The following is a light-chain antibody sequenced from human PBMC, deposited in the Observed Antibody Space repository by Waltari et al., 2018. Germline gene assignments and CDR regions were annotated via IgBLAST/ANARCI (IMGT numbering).Light chain of an antibody. V-gene: IGLV2-11*01. CDR2: DVT. J-gene: IGLJ2*01. CDR1: SSDVGGYDY. CDR3: CSYAGSYTHVV. Sequence: QSALTQPRSVSGSPGQSVTIPCPGTSSDVGGYDYVSWYQQHPGKAPKLMICDVTKRPSGVPDRFSGSKSGNTASLTISGLQAEDEADYYCCSYAGSYTHVVFGGGTKLTVL.